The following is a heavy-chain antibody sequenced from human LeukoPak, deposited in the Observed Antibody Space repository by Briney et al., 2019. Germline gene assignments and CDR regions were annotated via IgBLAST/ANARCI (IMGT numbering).Heavy chain of an antibody. D-gene: IGHD3-16*01. CDR2: ISGSGGST. J-gene: IGHJ4*02. V-gene: IGHV3-23*01. CDR3: AKDLGGYGDYFDY. Sequence: GSLRLSCAASGFTFSNYAMNWVRQAPGKGLEWVSAISGSGGSTYYADSVKGRFTTSRDNSKNTLYLQMNSLRAEDTAVYYCAKDLGGYGDYFDYWGQGTLVTVSS. CDR1: GFTFSNYA.